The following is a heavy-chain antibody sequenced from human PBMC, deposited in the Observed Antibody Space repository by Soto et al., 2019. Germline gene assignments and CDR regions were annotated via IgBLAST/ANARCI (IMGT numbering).Heavy chain of an antibody. D-gene: IGHD3-10*01. CDR2: IIPIFGTA. V-gene: IGHV1-69*01. CDR1: GGTFSSYA. CDR3: ARYSYGSGDYYYYGMDV. Sequence: QVQLVQSGAEVKKPGSSVKVSCKASGGTFSSYAISWVRQAPGQGLEWMGGIIPIFGTANYAQKFQGRVTITADEATSTAYMELSSLRSEDKAVYYCARYSYGSGDYYYYGMDVWGQGTTVTVSS. J-gene: IGHJ6*02.